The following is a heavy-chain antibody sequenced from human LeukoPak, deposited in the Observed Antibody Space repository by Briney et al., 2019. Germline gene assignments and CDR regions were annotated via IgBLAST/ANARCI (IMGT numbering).Heavy chain of an antibody. CDR1: DYSIRDGFF. J-gene: IGHJ1*01. CDR2: VYHSGST. V-gene: IGHV4-38-2*02. CDR3: ARIFGGTKGYFQH. Sequence: SETLSLTCSFSDYSIRDGFFWGWIRQPPGRGLEWIGSVYHSGSTYYHQSLRSRVTISLDMSRNQFSLNLRSVIAADTAVYYCARIFGGTKGYFQHWSQGTLVTVSS. D-gene: IGHD3-3*01.